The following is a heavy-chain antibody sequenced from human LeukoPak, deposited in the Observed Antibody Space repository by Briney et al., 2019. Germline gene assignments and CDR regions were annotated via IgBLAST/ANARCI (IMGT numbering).Heavy chain of an antibody. J-gene: IGHJ4*02. V-gene: IGHV1-69*13. D-gene: IGHD4-17*01. CDR3: ASDDYGDYGLFDY. Sequence: SVKVSCKASGGTFSSYAISWVRQAPGQGLEWMGGIIPTFGTANYAQKFQGRVTITADESTSTAYMELSSLRSEDTAVYYCASDDYGDYGLFDYWGQGTLVTVSS. CDR1: GGTFSSYA. CDR2: IIPTFGTA.